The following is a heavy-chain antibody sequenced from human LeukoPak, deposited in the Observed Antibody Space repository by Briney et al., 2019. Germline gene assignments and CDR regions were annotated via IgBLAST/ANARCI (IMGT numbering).Heavy chain of an antibody. V-gene: IGHV3-21*01. Sequence: GGSLRLSCAASGCTFSSYSMNWVRQAPGKGLEWVSSINSSSSYIYYADSVKGRFTISRDNAKNSLYLQMNSLRAEDTAVYYCARDRGTQEEDWYFDLWGRGTLVPVSS. CDR3: ARDRGTQEEDWYFDL. D-gene: IGHD3-16*01. CDR1: GCTFSSYS. J-gene: IGHJ2*01. CDR2: INSSSSYI.